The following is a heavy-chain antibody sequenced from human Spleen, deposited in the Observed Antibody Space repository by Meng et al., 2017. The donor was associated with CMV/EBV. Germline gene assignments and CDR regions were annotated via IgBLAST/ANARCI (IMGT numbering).Heavy chain of an antibody. CDR2: IYYGGST. D-gene: IGHD1-14*01. CDR3: AQSRGNNPFQA. J-gene: IGHJ5*02. V-gene: IGHV4-59*01. Sequence: SETLSLTCTVSGGSISSYYWSWIRQPPGKGLEWIGYIYYGGSTHYNPSLKSRVTILGDTSKKQFALKLTSVTAADTAVYYCAQSRGNNPFQAWGQGTLVTVSS. CDR1: GGSISSYY.